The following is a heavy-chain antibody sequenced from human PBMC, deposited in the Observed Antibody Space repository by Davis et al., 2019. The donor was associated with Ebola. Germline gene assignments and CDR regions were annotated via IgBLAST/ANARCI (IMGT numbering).Heavy chain of an antibody. CDR2: ISSSSSYT. CDR3: ARNYDFWSGYYYGMDV. V-gene: IGHV3-21*01. Sequence: GGSLRPSCAASGFTFSSYSTNWVRQAPGKGLEWVSSISSSSSYTYYADSVKGRFTIPRDNAKNSLYLQMNSLRAEDTAVYYCARNYDFWSGYYYGMDVWGQGTTVTVSS. CDR1: GFTFSSYS. D-gene: IGHD3-3*01. J-gene: IGHJ6*02.